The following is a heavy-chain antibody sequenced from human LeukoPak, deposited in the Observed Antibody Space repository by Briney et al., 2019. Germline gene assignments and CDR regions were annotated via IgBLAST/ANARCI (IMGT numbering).Heavy chain of an antibody. Sequence: ASVKVSCKASGYSFTAYYIHWVRQAPGQGLEWMGWINPNTGDPNYAQKFQGRVTMTRDTSISTVYMELSRLKSDDTAVYYCARSLGYCSSSSCYGAYAFDIWGQGTMVTVSS. J-gene: IGHJ3*02. CDR1: GYSFTAYY. D-gene: IGHD2-2*01. V-gene: IGHV1-2*02. CDR2: INPNTGDP. CDR3: ARSLGYCSSSSCYGAYAFDI.